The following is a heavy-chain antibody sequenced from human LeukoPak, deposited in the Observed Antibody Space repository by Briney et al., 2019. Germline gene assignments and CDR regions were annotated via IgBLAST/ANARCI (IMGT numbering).Heavy chain of an antibody. CDR1: GFSFGSPA. CDR3: GKTTVGYSSGQKPAWPVDY. Sequence: PGGSLVLSCEAAGFSFGSPAMYWGRPAPGRGLEWVAGIFGSGGSSHSADHVKGRFTISRDNSRNTVYLQINSLRAEDTAVYYCGKTTVGYSSGQKPAWPVDYWGQGTLVTVSS. CDR2: IFGSGGSS. J-gene: IGHJ4*02. V-gene: IGHV3-23*01. D-gene: IGHD5-18*01.